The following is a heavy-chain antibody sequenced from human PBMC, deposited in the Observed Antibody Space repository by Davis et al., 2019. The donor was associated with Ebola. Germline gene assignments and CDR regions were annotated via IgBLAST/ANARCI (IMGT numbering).Heavy chain of an antibody. J-gene: IGHJ3*02. CDR3: ARQVYYGSGSRGAFDI. D-gene: IGHD3-10*01. CDR1: GYSFTSYW. CDR2: IYPGDSDT. V-gene: IGHV5-51*01. Sequence: GESLKISCKGSGYSFTSYWIGWVCQMPGKGLEWMGIIYPGDSDTRYSPSFQGQVTISADKSISTAYLQWSSLKASDTAMYYCARQVYYGSGSRGAFDIWGQGTMVTVSS.